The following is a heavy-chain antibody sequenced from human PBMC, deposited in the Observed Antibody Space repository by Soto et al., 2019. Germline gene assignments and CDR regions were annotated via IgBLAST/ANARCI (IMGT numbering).Heavy chain of an antibody. V-gene: IGHV1-18*01. J-gene: IGHJ1*01. CDR1: GGTFSSYG. CDR2: ISAYNGNT. D-gene: IGHD3-3*01. Sequence: ASVKVSCKASGGTFSSYGISWVRQAPGQGLEWMGWISAYNGNTNYAQKLQGRVTMTTDTSTSTAYMELRSLRSDDTAVYYCARVSDFWSGPAYWGQGTLVTVSS. CDR3: ARVSDFWSGPAY.